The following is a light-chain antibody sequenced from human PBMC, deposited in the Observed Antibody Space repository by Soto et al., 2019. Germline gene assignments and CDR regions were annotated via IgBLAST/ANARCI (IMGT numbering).Light chain of an antibody. Sequence: QSVLTQPASVSGSPGQSITISCTGTSIDVGGYNYVSWYQQHPGKAPKLMTYDVSNRPSGVSNRFSGSKSGNTASLTISGLQAEDEADYYCSSYTSSSSWVFGTGTKVTVL. CDR3: SSYTSSSSWV. J-gene: IGLJ1*01. CDR2: DVS. V-gene: IGLV2-14*01. CDR1: SIDVGGYNY.